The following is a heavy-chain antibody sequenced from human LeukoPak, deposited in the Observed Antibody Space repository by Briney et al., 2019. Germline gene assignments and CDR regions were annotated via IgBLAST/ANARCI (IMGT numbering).Heavy chain of an antibody. CDR3: ASAITADIDAFDI. J-gene: IGHJ3*02. CDR2: MNPNSGNT. Sequence: TSVKVSCKASGYTFTSYDINWVRQATGQGLEWMGWMNPNSGNTGYAQKFQGRVTMTRNTSISTAYMELSSLRSEDTAVYYCASAITADIDAFDIWGQGTMVTVSS. V-gene: IGHV1-8*01. D-gene: IGHD5-12*01. CDR1: GYTFTSYD.